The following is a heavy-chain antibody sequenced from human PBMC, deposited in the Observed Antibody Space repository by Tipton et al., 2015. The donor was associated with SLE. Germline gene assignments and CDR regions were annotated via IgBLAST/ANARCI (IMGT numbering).Heavy chain of an antibody. CDR2: IYYSGST. CDR3: TSGSPVDY. V-gene: IGHV4-39*01. CDR1: GGSISSGSYF. Sequence: TLSLTCTVSGGSISSGSYFWSWIRQPAGKGLEWIGSIYYSGSTYYNPSLKHRVTISVDTSKNQFFLKLSPVTAADAAVDYCTSGSPVDYWGQGTLVSVSS. J-gene: IGHJ4*02. D-gene: IGHD6-13*01.